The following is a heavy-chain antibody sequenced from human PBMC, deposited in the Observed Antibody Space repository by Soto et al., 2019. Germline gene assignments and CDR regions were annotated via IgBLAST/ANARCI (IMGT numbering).Heavy chain of an antibody. CDR1: GFTFSSYA. CDR2: MSYDGSNK. J-gene: IGHJ4*02. CDR3: ASGGDSSGYLFDY. V-gene: IGHV3-30-3*01. D-gene: IGHD3-22*01. Sequence: LRLSCAASGFTFSSYAMHWVRQAPGKGLEWVAVMSYDGSNKYYADSVKGRFTISRDNSKNTLYLQMNSLRAEDTAVYYCASGGDSSGYLFDYWGQGTLVTVSS.